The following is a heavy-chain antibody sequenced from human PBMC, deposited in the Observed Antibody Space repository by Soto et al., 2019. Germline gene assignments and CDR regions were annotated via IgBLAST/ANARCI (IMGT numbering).Heavy chain of an antibody. J-gene: IGHJ5*02. CDR2: IYYSGST. Sequence: QVQLQESGPGLVKPSQTLSLTCTVSGGSISSGGYYGSWIRQHPGKGPEWIGYIYYSGSTYYNPSLTSRVTISVDTCKNQFSLKLSSVPAADTAVYYCARGLYSYGHNWFDPWGQGTLVTVSS. CDR3: ARGLYSYGHNWFDP. V-gene: IGHV4-31*03. D-gene: IGHD5-18*01. CDR1: GGSISSGGYY.